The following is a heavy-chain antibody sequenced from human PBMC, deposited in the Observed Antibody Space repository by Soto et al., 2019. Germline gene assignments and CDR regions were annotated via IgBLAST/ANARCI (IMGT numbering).Heavy chain of an antibody. D-gene: IGHD1-26*01. J-gene: IGHJ4*02. CDR1: GFTFSSYG. CDR2: ISYDGSNK. V-gene: IGHV3-30*18. Sequence: QVQLVESGGGVVQPGRSLRLSCEASGFTFSSYGMHWVRQAPGKGLEWVAVISYDGSNKYYADSVKGRFTIARDNSKNTLYLQMTSLRAEDTAVYYCEEGGVGATYFDYWGEGTLVTVSS. CDR3: EEGGVGATYFDY.